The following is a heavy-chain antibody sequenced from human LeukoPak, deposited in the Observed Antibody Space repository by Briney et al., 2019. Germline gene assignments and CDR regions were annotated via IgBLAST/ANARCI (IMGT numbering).Heavy chain of an antibody. CDR3: ARATQHCSSTSCYGRDYYYYYYMDV. CDR2: IIPIFGTA. CDR1: GGTFSSYA. J-gene: IGHJ6*03. D-gene: IGHD2-2*01. Sequence: PVKVSCKASGGTFSSYAISWVRQAPGQGLEWMGGIIPIFGTANYAQKFQGRVTITADESTSTAYMELSSRRSEDTAVYYCARATQHCSSTSCYGRDYYYYYYMDVWGKGTTVTVSS. V-gene: IGHV1-69*13.